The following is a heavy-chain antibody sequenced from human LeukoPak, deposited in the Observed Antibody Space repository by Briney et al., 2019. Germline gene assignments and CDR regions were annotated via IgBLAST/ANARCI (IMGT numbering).Heavy chain of an antibody. D-gene: IGHD5-18*01. CDR1: GGSISSGGYY. Sequence: SQTLSLTCTVSGGSISSGGYYWRWIRQHPGKGLEWIGYIYYSGSTYYNPSLKSRVTISVDTSKNQFSLKLSSVTAADTAVYYCARGGSYGFPFYFDYWGQGTLVTVSS. J-gene: IGHJ4*02. CDR2: IYYSGST. V-gene: IGHV4-31*03. CDR3: ARGGSYGFPFYFDY.